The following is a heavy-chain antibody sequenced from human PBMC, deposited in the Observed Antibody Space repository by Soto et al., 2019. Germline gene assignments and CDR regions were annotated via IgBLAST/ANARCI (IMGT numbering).Heavy chain of an antibody. CDR2: IRSKAYGGTT. Sequence: GGSLRLSCKASGFTFGDYAMSWVGKAPGKGLEWVGFIRSKAYGGTTEYAASVKGRFTISRDDSKSIAYLQMNSLKTEDTAVYYCTSPSPYSDFWSGYDYWGQGTLVTVSS. J-gene: IGHJ4*02. V-gene: IGHV3-49*04. CDR3: TSPSPYSDFWSGYDY. CDR1: GFTFGDYA. D-gene: IGHD3-3*01.